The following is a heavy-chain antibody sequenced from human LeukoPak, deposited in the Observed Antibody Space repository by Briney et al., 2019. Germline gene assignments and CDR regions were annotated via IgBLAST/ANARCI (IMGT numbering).Heavy chain of an antibody. V-gene: IGHV4-59*12. CDR3: ARGSEVPAAVNWFDP. Sequence: PSETLSLTCTVSGGSISSYYWSWIRQPPGKGLEWIGYIYYSGSTNYNPSLKSRVTISVDTSKNQFSLKLSSVTAADTAVYYWARGSEVPAAVNWFDPWGQGTLVTVSS. CDR1: GGSISSYY. D-gene: IGHD2-2*01. J-gene: IGHJ5*02. CDR2: IYYSGST.